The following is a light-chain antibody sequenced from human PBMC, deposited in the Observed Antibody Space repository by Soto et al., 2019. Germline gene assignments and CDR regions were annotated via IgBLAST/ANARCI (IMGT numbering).Light chain of an antibody. J-gene: IGKJ1*01. V-gene: IGKV3-20*01. CDR2: GAS. CDR3: QQYEAVVT. Sequence: EIVLTQSPGTLSLSPGERATLSCRASQSLTNNYFAWYQQKPGRALRLLIDGASTRATGIPDRFSGSGSGTDFTLTISRLETEDVAGYYCQQYEAVVTFGQGTKVEI. CDR1: QSLTNNY.